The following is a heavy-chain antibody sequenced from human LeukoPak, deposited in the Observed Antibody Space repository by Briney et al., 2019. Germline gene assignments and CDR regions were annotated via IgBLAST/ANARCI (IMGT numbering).Heavy chain of an antibody. CDR2: ISDYNGNT. CDR3: ARDSDNWNEFNAFDI. CDR1: GYTFTSYG. Sequence: ASVKVSCKASGYTFTSYGISWVRQAPGQGLEWMGWISDYNGNTNYAQNLQGRVTTTTDTSTSTGYMELRSLRSVDTALYYCARDSDNWNEFNAFDIWGQGTMVTVSS. V-gene: IGHV1-18*01. D-gene: IGHD1-1*01. J-gene: IGHJ3*02.